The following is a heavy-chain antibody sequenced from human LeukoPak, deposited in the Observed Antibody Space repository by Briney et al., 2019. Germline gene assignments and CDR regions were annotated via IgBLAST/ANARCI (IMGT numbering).Heavy chain of an antibody. D-gene: IGHD3-10*01. CDR1: GGSFSGYY. V-gene: IGHV4-34*01. CDR2: INHSGST. CDR3: ARRRWGYYYGSGRKGYYFDY. J-gene: IGHJ4*02. Sequence: SETLSLTCAVYGGSFSGYYWSWIRQPPVKGLEWIGEINHSGSTNYNPSLKSRVTISVDTSKNQFSLKLSSVTAADTAVYYCARRRWGYYYGSGRKGYYFDYWGQGTLVTVSS.